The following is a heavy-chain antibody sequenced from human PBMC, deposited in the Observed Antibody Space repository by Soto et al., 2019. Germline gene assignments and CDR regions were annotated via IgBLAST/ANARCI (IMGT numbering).Heavy chain of an antibody. V-gene: IGHV5-10-1*01. D-gene: IGHD2-21*02. CDR2: VEPSDSYT. CDR1: GYSFTSYW. CDR3: ARFSGYCGGDWYYYFDY. Sequence: PGGSLKISGTASGYSFTSYWISWVRQMRGKGLEWMGRVEPSDSYTNYSPSFQGHDTVSADKSISTAYLQWRSLKASDTAMYYCARFSGYCGGDWYYYFDYWGQGTLVTVSS. J-gene: IGHJ4*02.